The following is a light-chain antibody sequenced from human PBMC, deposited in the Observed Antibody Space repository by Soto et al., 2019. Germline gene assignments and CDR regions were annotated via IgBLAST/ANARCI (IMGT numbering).Light chain of an antibody. CDR3: SSYTSSSTYV. CDR1: SSDVGGYNY. CDR2: DVS. Sequence: PALTQPPSVSGSPSQSITTACNGTSSDVGGYNYVSWYQQYPGKAPRLVISDVSNRPSGVSNRFSGSKSGNSASLTISGLQAEDEADYYCSSYTSSSTYVFGTGTKVTVL. V-gene: IGLV2-14*01. J-gene: IGLJ1*01.